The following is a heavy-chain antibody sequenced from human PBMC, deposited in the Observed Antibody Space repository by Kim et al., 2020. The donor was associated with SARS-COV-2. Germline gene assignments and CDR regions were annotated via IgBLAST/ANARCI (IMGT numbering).Heavy chain of an antibody. Sequence: GGSLRLSCAASGFTFSSYGMHWVRQAPGKGLEWVAVISYDGSNKYYADSVKGRFTISRDNSKNTLYLQMNSLRAEDTAVYYCATDSSGYYWDYYYYGMDVWGQGTTVTVSS. V-gene: IGHV3-30*03. J-gene: IGHJ6*02. CDR2: ISYDGSNK. CDR1: GFTFSSYG. CDR3: ATDSSGYYWDYYYYGMDV. D-gene: IGHD3-22*01.